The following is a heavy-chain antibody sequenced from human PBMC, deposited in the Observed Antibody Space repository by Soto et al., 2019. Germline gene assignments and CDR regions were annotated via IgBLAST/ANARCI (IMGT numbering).Heavy chain of an antibody. V-gene: IGHV1-18*04. D-gene: IGHD3-10*01. J-gene: IGHJ6*02. Sequence: QVQLVQSGAEVKKPGASVKVSCKASGYTFTSYGVSWVRQAPGQGVEWMGWISGYNDNTNYAQKLQGRVTMTTDTSTSTAYMELRSLRSDDTAVYYCARAGKYYYGSGSPYYYGMDVWGQGITVTVSS. CDR3: ARAGKYYYGSGSPYYYGMDV. CDR1: GYTFTSYG. CDR2: ISGYNDNT.